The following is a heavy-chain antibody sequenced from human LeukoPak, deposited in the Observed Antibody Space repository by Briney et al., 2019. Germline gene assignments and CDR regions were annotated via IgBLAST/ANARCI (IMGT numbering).Heavy chain of an antibody. J-gene: IGHJ6*03. CDR2: ISAYNGNT. D-gene: IGHD1-1*01. Sequence: ASVKVSCKASGYTFTGYYMHWVRQAPGQGLEWMGWISAYNGNTNYAQKLQGRVTMTTDTSTSTAYMELRSLRSDDTAVYYCARTLGQANGRRRGYYYYMDVWGKGTTVTVSS. V-gene: IGHV1-18*04. CDR3: ARTLGQANGRRRGYYYYMDV. CDR1: GYTFTGYY.